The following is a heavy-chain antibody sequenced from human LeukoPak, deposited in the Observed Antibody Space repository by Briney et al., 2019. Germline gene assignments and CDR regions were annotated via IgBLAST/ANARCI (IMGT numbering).Heavy chain of an antibody. Sequence: SETLSLTCSVSGGSISSSSSYWGWIRQPPGKGLEWIGSIYYSGSSFDNPALKSRVTISVDTSKNQFSLELSSVTAADTAVYYCACLTTADAFDIWGQGTMVTVSS. V-gene: IGHV4-39*07. CDR2: IYYSGSS. CDR3: ACLTTADAFDI. J-gene: IGHJ3*02. D-gene: IGHD3-22*01. CDR1: GGSISSSSSY.